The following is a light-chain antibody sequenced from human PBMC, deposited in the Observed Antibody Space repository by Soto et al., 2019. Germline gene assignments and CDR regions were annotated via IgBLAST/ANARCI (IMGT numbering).Light chain of an antibody. CDR3: QQYGSSPRT. Sequence: EIGLTQFPGTLSLSPGERATLSCRASQSVTSSSLAWYQQKVGRAPRVLIYGASNRATGIPDRFSGSGSGTDFTLTITRLEHEDFAVYYCQQYGSSPRTFGQGTRQEIK. V-gene: IGKV3-20*01. CDR1: QSVTSSS. CDR2: GAS. J-gene: IGKJ5*01.